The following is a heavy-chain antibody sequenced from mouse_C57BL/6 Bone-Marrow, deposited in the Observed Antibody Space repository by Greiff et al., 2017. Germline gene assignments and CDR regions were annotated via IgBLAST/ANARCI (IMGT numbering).Heavy chain of an antibody. CDR3: ARRRFCFRTLDY. J-gene: IGHJ2*01. CDR2: IDPSDSYT. CDR1: GYTFTSYW. V-gene: IGHV1-69*01. Sequence: VQLQQPGAELAMPGASVKLSCKASGYTFTSYWMHWVKQRPGQGLEWIGEIDPSDSYTNYNQKFKGKSTLTVDKSSSTAYMQLSSLTSEDSAVYYCARRRFCFRTLDYWGRGTTLTVSS.